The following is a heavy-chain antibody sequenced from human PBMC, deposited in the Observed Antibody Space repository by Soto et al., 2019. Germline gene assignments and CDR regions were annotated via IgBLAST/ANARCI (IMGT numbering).Heavy chain of an antibody. CDR1: GDSVSSNSAA. CDR2: TYYRSKWYN. D-gene: IGHD3-3*01. V-gene: IGHV6-1*01. J-gene: IGHJ4*02. Sequence: PSQTLSLTCAISGDSVSSNSAAWNWIRQSPSRGLEWLGRTYYRSKWYNDYAVSVKSRITINPDTSKNQFSLQLNSVTPEDTAVYYCARGAETCYDFWSGYYKFDYWGQGTLVTVSS. CDR3: ARGAETCYDFWSGYYKFDY.